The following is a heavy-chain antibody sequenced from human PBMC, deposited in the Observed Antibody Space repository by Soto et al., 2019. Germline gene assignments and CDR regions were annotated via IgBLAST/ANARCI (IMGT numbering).Heavy chain of an antibody. V-gene: IGHV1-46*01. J-gene: IGHJ6*02. CDR3: AREELYYGAYYYYGMDV. CDR2: INPSGGST. D-gene: IGHD2-21*01. Sequence: ASVKVSCKASGYTFTSYYMHWVRQAPGQGLEWMGIINPSGGSTSYAQKFQGRVTMTRDTSTSTVYMELSSLRSEDTAVYYCAREELYYGAYYYYGMDVWGQGTTVTVSS. CDR1: GYTFTSYY.